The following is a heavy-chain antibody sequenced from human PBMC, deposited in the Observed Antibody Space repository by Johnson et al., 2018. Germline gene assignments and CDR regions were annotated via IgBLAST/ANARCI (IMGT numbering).Heavy chain of an antibody. D-gene: IGHD1-26*01. CDR2: LHPSGGRP. V-gene: IGHV1-46*01. J-gene: IGHJ4*02. CDR1: GYRFTTFY. CDR3: ARESDSGSYYSH. Sequence: QVQLQESGAEVNTPGASVKISCQASGYRFTTFYFHWVRQAPGEGFEWMGQLHPSGGRPKYAQKFQGRVTMTRDTATSTVHMGLSSLTSEDTALYYGARESDSGSYYSHWGQGTLVTVSS.